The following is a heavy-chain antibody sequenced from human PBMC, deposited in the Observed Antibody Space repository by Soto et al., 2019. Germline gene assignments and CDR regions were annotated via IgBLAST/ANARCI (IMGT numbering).Heavy chain of an antibody. CDR1: GVSFSSYV. CDR2: IIPVFGAT. J-gene: IGHJ6*02. CDR3: AHHQKLHYCDVYYYYPMDV. D-gene: IGHD4-17*01. Sequence: QVQLVQSGAEGKKPGSSVKVSCKASGVSFSSYVISWVRQAPGQGLEWMGGIIPVFGATRYAQNFQGRVTITADESTSTAYMEMSSLRSEDTAVYYCAHHQKLHYCDVYYYYPMDVWGRGTTVTVS. V-gene: IGHV1-69*01.